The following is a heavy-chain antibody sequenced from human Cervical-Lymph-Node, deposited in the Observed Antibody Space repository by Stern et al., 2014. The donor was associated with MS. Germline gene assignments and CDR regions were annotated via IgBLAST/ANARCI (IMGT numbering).Heavy chain of an antibody. D-gene: IGHD2/OR15-2a*01. CDR1: GYTFTGYY. V-gene: IGHV1-2*02. CDR2: LDPNTADT. CDR3: ARGPSLFYAMDV. J-gene: IGHJ6*02. Sequence: QMQLVQSGAEVKKPGASVKVSCKAFGYTFTGYYIHWVRQAPGQGLEWMGWLDPNTADTKYAQRFQARVTMTWDRSIGTAYMELSRLSSDDTAVYYCARGPSLFYAMDVWGQGTPVTVS.